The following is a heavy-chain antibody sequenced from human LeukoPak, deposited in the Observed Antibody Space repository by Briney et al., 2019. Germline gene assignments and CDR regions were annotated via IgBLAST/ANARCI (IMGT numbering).Heavy chain of an antibody. Sequence: SETLSLTCAVYGGSFSGYYWSWIRQPPGKGLEWIGYIYYSGSTNYNPSLKSRVTISVDTSKNQFSLKLSSVTAADTAVYYCARHVGGAYQFDYWGQGTLVTVSS. CDR1: GGSFSGYY. CDR2: IYYSGST. J-gene: IGHJ4*02. CDR3: ARHVGGAYQFDY. D-gene: IGHD2-2*01. V-gene: IGHV4-59*08.